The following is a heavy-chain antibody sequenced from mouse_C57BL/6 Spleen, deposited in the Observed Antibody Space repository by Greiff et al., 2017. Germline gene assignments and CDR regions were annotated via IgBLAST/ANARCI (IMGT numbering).Heavy chain of an antibody. D-gene: IGHD1-1*01. CDR3: ARHGDSIATVVGAMDY. J-gene: IGHJ4*01. V-gene: IGHV1-62-2*01. Sequence: QVQLQQSGAELVKPGASVKLSCKASGYTFTEYTIQWVKQRPGQGLEWIGGFYPGSGSIKYNEKFKDKATLTADKSSSTAYMEQSRVTSEDSAVYYCARHGDSIATVVGAMDYWGQGTSVTVSS. CDR2: FYPGSGSI. CDR1: GYTFTEYT.